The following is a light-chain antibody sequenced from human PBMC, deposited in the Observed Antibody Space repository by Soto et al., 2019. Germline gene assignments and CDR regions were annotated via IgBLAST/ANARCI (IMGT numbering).Light chain of an antibody. CDR3: QHYNSYPEA. CDR1: QTISSW. V-gene: IGKV1-5*03. J-gene: IGKJ1*01. CDR2: KAS. Sequence: DIQMTQSPSTLSGSVGDRVTITCRASQTISSWLAWYQQKPGKAPKLLIYKASTLKSGVPSRFSGSGSGTEYTLTISRLQSDDCATYYCQHYNSYPEAFGQGTKVQLK.